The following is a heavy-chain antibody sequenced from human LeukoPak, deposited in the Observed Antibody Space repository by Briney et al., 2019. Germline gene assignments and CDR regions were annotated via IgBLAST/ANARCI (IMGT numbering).Heavy chain of an antibody. CDR2: IYSGGST. J-gene: IGHJ5*02. CDR3: ARGKGRSSWFDP. V-gene: IGHV3-66*01. CDR1: GFTVSSNY. Sequence: GGSLRLSCAASGFTVSSNYMSWVRQAPGKGLEWVSVIYSGGSTYYADSVKGRFTISRDSSKNTLYLQMNSLRAEDTAVYYCARGKGRSSWFDPWGQGTLVTVSS. D-gene: IGHD3-10*01.